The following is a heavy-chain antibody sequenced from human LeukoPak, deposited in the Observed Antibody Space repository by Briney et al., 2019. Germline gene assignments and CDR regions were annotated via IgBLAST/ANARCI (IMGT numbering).Heavy chain of an antibody. D-gene: IGHD3-22*01. V-gene: IGHV3-23*01. CDR3: ASWGDSSGYYYQNDAFDI. CDR1: GITFTTID. CDR2: ITKSGGST. J-gene: IGHJ3*02. Sequence: PGGSLRLSCAVSGITFTTIDVSWVRLAPGKGLEWVSTITKSGGSTYYADSVKGRFTISRDNSKNTLYLQMNSLRAEDTAVYYCASWGDSSGYYYQNDAFDIWGQGTMVTVSS.